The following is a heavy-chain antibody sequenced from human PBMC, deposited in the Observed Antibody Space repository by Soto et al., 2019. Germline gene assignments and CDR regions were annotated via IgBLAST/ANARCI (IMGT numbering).Heavy chain of an antibody. CDR1: GFTFSDYY. D-gene: IGHD3-10*01. CDR2: ISSTSGYT. CDR3: ARARGY. Sequence: PGGSLRLSCAASGFTFSDYYMTWIRQAPGKGLEWVSYISSTSGYTNYADSVKGRFTISRDNAKNSLFLHMNNLRAEDTAVYFCARARGYWGQGTQVTVS. V-gene: IGHV3-11*06. J-gene: IGHJ4*02.